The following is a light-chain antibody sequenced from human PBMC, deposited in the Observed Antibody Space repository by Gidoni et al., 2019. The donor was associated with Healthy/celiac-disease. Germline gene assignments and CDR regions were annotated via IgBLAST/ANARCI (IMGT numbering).Light chain of an antibody. J-gene: IGKJ4*01. CDR2: WAS. CDR1: QSVLYSSNNKNY. Sequence: DNVMTQSAVTQAVSLGERATINCNASQSVLYSSNNKNYLAWYQQKPGQPPKLLIYWASTRESGVPDRFSGSGSGTDFTLTISSLQSEDVAVYYCQQYYSTPLTFGGGTKVEIK. CDR3: QQYYSTPLT. V-gene: IGKV4-1*01.